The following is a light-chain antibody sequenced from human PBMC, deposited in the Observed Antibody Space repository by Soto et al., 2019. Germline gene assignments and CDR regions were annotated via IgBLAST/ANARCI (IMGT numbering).Light chain of an antibody. V-gene: IGKV1-5*03. Sequence: DIQMTQTPSTPSASVGDRVTITCRASQSISIWLAWYQQKPGKAPKILIYKASSLESGVPSRFSGSGSGTEFTLTISSLQPDDFATYYCQQYSTYTPRTFGQGTKVEIK. CDR2: KAS. CDR1: QSISIW. J-gene: IGKJ1*01. CDR3: QQYSTYTPRT.